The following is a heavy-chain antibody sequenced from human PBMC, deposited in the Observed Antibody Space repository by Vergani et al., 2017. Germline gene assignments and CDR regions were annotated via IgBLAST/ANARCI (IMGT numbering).Heavy chain of an antibody. V-gene: IGHV4-39*01. CDR2: IYYSGST. J-gene: IGHJ5*02. Sequence: QVQLQESGPGLVKSSETLSLTCTVSGGSISSSSYYWGWIRQPPGKGLEWIGSIYYSGSTYYNPSLKSRVTISVDTSKNQFSLKLSSVTAADTAVYYCGRVADFYGLVSRLLDLWGQGILVTVSS. D-gene: IGHD3-10*01. CDR1: GGSISSSSYY. CDR3: GRVADFYGLVSRLLDL.